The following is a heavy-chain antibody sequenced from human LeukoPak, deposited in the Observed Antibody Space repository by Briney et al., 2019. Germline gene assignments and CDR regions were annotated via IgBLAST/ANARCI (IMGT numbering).Heavy chain of an antibody. J-gene: IGHJ5*02. V-gene: IGHV3-33*06. CDR2: IWYDGSNK. D-gene: IGHD3-9*01. Sequence: GSLRLSCAASGFTFSSYGMHWVRQAPGKGLEWVAVIWYDGSNKYYADSVKGRFTISRDNSKNTLYLQMNYLRAEDTAVYYCAKDPTSVGGRHDWLLDSWGQGTLVTVSS. CDR3: AKDPTSVGGRHDWLLDS. CDR1: GFTFSSYG.